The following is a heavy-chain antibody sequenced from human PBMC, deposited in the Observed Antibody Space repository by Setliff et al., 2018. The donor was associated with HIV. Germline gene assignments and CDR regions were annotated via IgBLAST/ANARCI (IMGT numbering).Heavy chain of an antibody. CDR1: GGSVGSGSYY. Sequence: SETLSLTCTVSGGSVGSGSYYWSWIRQSPGKGLEWIGYIYYSGITTYNPSLKSRVTISVDTSKNQFSLKLSSVTAADTAVYYCARDPPGYGDSKDYWGQGXLVTVSS. CDR3: ARDPPGYGDSKDY. V-gene: IGHV4-61*01. J-gene: IGHJ4*02. CDR2: IYYSGIT. D-gene: IGHD4-17*01.